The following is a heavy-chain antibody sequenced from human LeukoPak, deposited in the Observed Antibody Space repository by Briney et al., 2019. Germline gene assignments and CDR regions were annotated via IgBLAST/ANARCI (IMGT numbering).Heavy chain of an antibody. CDR3: ARGRCSSSSCYLFDY. J-gene: IGHJ4*01. D-gene: IGHD2-2*01. CDR2: INPNSGGT. V-gene: IGHV1-2*02. Sequence: ASVKVSCEAAGYTLTGYYMHWVRQAPGQGLEWMGWINPNSGGTSYAQKFQGRVTMTRDTSIRTAYMDLSRLRSADTAVYYCARGRCSSSSCYLFDYWGPGTLVTVSS. CDR1: GYTLTGYY.